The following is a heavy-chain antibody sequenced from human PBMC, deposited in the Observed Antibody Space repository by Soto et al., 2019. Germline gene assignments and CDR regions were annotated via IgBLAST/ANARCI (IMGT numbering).Heavy chain of an antibody. CDR2: INAGNGDT. V-gene: IGHV1-3*01. CDR1: GYTFSNYV. J-gene: IGHJ5*01. CDR3: TRDLVTDSSAWFDY. D-gene: IGHD6-25*01. Sequence: VASVKVSCKSSGYTFSNYVMHWVRQAPGQRLEWMGWINAGNGDTRYAQNFQGRVILTRDTSASTADMELSSLRSEDTAVYYCTRDLVTDSSAWFDYWGQGTLVTVSS.